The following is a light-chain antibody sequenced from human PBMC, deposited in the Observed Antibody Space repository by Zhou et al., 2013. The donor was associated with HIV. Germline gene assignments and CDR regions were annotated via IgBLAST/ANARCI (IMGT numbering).Light chain of an antibody. Sequence: EIVLTQSPGTLSLSPGDRATLSCRASQSVSSSNLAWYQQKPGQAPRLLIYGASTRATGIPARFSGSGSGTEFTLTISSLQSEDFAVYYCQQHTNWPPEVTFGGGTKVDIK. CDR1: QSVSSSN. CDR2: GAS. V-gene: IGKV3-15*01. J-gene: IGKJ4*01. CDR3: QQHTNWPPEVT.